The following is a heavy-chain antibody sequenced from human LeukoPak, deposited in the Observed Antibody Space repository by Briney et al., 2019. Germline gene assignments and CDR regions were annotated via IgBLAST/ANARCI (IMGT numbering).Heavy chain of an antibody. CDR2: INPNSGGT. D-gene: IGHD6-13*01. CDR1: GYTFTSYY. Sequence: GASVKVSCKASGYTFTSYYMHWVRQAPGQGLEWMGRINPNSGGTNYAQKFQGRVTMTRDTSISTAYMELSRLRSDDTAVYYCARGLRKQLVGDWFDPWGQGTLVTVSS. V-gene: IGHV1-2*06. CDR3: ARGLRKQLVGDWFDP. J-gene: IGHJ5*02.